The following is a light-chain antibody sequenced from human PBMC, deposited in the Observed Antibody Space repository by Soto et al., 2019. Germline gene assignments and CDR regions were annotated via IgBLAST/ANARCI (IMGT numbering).Light chain of an antibody. CDR2: KNN. CDR3: AAWDDSLSGVL. V-gene: IGLV1-47*01. CDR1: SSNIGSNY. J-gene: IGLJ2*01. Sequence: QLVLTQPHSASGTPGQRVTISCSGSSSNIGSNYVYWYQQYPGTAPKLLIYKNNQRPSGVPDRFSGSKSGTSASLAISGLRSEDEADYYCAAWDDSLSGVLIGGGTKLTVL.